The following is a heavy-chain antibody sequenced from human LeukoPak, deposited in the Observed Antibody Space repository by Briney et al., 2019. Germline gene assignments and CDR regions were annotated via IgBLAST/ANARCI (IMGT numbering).Heavy chain of an antibody. CDR2: ISSSSSYI. CDR1: GFTFSHYS. J-gene: IGHJ4*02. V-gene: IGHV3-21*01. CDR3: ARVFSGTYLNYHHFDY. D-gene: IGHD1-26*01. Sequence: PGGSLRLSCAASGFTFSHYSMKWVRQAPGKGLEWVSSISSSSSYIYYADSVKGRFTVSRSNAQNSLYLQMNSLRAEDTAVYYCARVFSGTYLNYHHFDYWGQGTLVTVSS.